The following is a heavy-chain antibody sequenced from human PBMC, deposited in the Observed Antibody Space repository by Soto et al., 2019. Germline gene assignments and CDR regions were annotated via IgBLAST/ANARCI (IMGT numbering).Heavy chain of an antibody. CDR2: VYDRATT. V-gene: IGHV4-59*08. J-gene: IGHJ4*02. CDR3: ARIRSVFSGGRNDY. D-gene: IGHD2-15*01. CDR1: GGSISTYY. Sequence: SETLSLTCTLSGGSISTYYWSWIRQPPGKGLEWIGYVYDRATTSYNPSLKTRVTISADTSKNQFSLNLRSVTAADTAVYFCARIRSVFSGGRNDYWGQGILVTVPS.